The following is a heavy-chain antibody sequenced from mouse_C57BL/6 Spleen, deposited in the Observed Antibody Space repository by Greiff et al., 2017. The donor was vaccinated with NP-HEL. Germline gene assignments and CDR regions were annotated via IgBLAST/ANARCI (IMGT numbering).Heavy chain of an antibody. CDR2: IYPGDGDT. CDR3: ARPSYGTAYWYFDV. J-gene: IGHJ1*03. D-gene: IGHD2-10*01. CDR1: GYAFSSSW. V-gene: IGHV1-82*01. Sequence: QVQLQQSGPELVKPGASVKISCKASGYAFSSSWMNWVKQRPGKGLEWIGRIYPGDGDTNYNGKFKGKATLTADKSSSTAYMQLSSLTSDDSAVYFCARPSYGTAYWYFDVWGTGTTVTVSS.